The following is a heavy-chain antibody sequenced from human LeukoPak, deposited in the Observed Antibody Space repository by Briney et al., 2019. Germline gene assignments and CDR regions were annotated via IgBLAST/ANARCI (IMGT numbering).Heavy chain of an antibody. D-gene: IGHD6-13*01. CDR2: INPNSGGT. V-gene: IGHV1-2*02. Sequence: ASVKVSCKASGYTFTGYYMHWVRQAPGQGLEWMGWINPNSGGTNYAQKFQGRVTMTRDTSISTAYMELSRLRSDDTAVYYCARVLGPEQPFDYWGQGTLVTVSS. J-gene: IGHJ4*02. CDR3: ARVLGPEQPFDY. CDR1: GYTFTGYY.